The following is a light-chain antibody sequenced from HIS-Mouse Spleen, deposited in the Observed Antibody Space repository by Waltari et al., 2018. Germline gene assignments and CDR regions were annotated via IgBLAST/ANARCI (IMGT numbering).Light chain of an antibody. CDR3: QQLNSYPIT. V-gene: IGKV1-8*01. CDR2: AAS. J-gene: IGKJ5*01. Sequence: AIRMTQSPSSLSASTGDRVTITCRASQGISSYLAWYQQKPGKAPKLLIYAASTLQSGVPSRFSGSGSGTEFTLTISSLQPEDFATYYCQQLNSYPITFGQGTRLEIK. CDR1: QGISSY.